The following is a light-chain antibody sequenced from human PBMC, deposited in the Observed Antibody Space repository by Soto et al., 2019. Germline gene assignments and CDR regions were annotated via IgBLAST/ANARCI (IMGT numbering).Light chain of an antibody. V-gene: IGKV1-12*01. Sequence: DIQRNKSRSSLSASVGDRFPITCRASQGISSWLAWYQQKQGKYPKLLIYAASSLQSGVPSRFSGSGSGTDFTLIIRSLQPEDFATYYCPPATSFPLTSGRGSKGDI. CDR2: AAS. CDR3: PPATSFPLT. J-gene: IGKJ4*01. CDR1: QGISSW.